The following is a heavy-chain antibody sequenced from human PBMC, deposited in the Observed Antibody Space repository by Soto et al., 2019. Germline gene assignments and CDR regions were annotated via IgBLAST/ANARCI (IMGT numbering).Heavy chain of an antibody. D-gene: IGHD1-26*01. Sequence: QLHLRESGPGLVKPSETLSLTCTVSGGSITSSSYYWGWIRQPPGKGLEWIGSIYYSGSTYYNPSLKSRVTISVDTSKNQLSLKLSSVTAADTAVYYCATQEVGGTYVYTFDPWGQGTLVTVSS. V-gene: IGHV4-39*01. CDR2: IYYSGST. J-gene: IGHJ5*02. CDR1: GGSITSSSYY. CDR3: ATQEVGGTYVYTFDP.